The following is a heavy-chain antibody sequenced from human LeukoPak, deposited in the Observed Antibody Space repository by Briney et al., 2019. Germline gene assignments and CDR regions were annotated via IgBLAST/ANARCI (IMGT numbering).Heavy chain of an antibody. CDR1: GFTFSSYW. CDR3: AKDRSGYPSYLDY. CDR2: IRYDGSNK. D-gene: IGHD3-3*01. V-gene: IGHV3-30*02. Sequence: GGSLRLSCAASGFTFSSYWMSWVRQAPGKGLEWVAFIRYDGSNKYYADSVKGRFTISRDNSKNTLYLQMNSLRAEDTAVYYCAKDRSGYPSYLDYWGQGTLVTVSS. J-gene: IGHJ4*02.